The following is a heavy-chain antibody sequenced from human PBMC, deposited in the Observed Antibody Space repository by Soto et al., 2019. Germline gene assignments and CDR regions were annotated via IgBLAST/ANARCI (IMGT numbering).Heavy chain of an antibody. CDR3: ARAAYSSSCFFFDY. Sequence: SVKLSCEASGYSCPAFHMHWVRQSPLLRLEWMGIINPNIGHANIAHRFHGRFALTWDTSTSTVYMELSGLRSDDTAVYYSARAAYSSSCFFFDYWGQGNPVTVSS. CDR1: GYSCPAFH. CDR2: INPNIGHA. J-gene: IGHJ4*02. V-gene: IGHV1-46*01. D-gene: IGHD3-22*01.